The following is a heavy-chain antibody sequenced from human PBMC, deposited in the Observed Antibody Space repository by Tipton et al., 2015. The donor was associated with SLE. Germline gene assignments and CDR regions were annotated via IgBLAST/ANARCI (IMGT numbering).Heavy chain of an antibody. CDR3: ARVGDEAAAALGY. J-gene: IGHJ4*02. D-gene: IGHD6-13*01. CDR1: GGSISSSSYY. V-gene: IGHV4-39*07. CDR2: IYYSGST. Sequence: TLSLTCTVSGGSISSSSYYWGWIRQPPGKGLEWIGSIYYSGSTYYNPSLKGRVTISVDTSKNQFSLKLSSVTAADTAVYYCARVGDEAAAALGYWGQGTLVTVSS.